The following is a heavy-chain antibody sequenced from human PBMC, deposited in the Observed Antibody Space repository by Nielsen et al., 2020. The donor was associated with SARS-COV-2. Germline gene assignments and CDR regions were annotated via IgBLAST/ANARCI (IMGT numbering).Heavy chain of an antibody. CDR3: ARARNWFDP. V-gene: IGHV4-30-4*01. J-gene: IGHJ5*02. CDR1: GDSISSGDYY. CDR2: IYHSGST. Sequence: SETLSLTCTVSGDSISSGDYYWSWIRQPPGKGLEWITYIYHSGSTYYNPSLKSRVSISVDTSKNQFSLNLSSVTAADTAVYYCARARNWFDPWGQGTLVTVSS.